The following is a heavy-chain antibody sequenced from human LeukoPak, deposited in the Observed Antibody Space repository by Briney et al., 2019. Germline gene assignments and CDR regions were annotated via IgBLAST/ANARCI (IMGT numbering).Heavy chain of an antibody. CDR3: AKGIGFVLMVYATFDY. D-gene: IGHD2-8*01. J-gene: IGHJ4*02. Sequence: GGSLRLSCAASGFTFDDYTMHWVRQAPGKGLEWVSLISWDGGSTYYADSVKGRFTISRDNSKNSLYLQMNSLRTEDTAVYYCAKGIGFVLMVYATFDYWGQGTLVTVSS. V-gene: IGHV3-43*01. CDR1: GFTFDDYT. CDR2: ISWDGGST.